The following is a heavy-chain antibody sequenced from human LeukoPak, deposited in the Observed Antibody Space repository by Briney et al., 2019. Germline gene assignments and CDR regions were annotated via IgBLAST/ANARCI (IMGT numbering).Heavy chain of an antibody. D-gene: IGHD2-2*01. Sequence: GASVKVSCKASGYTFTSYGISWVRQAPGQGLEWMGGIIPIFGTANYAQKFQGRVTITADESTSTAYMELSSLRSEDTAVYYCARDRGVVPAAMWGWFDPWGQGTLVTVSS. V-gene: IGHV1-69*13. CDR3: ARDRGVVPAAMWGWFDP. CDR2: IIPIFGTA. J-gene: IGHJ5*02. CDR1: GYTFTSYG.